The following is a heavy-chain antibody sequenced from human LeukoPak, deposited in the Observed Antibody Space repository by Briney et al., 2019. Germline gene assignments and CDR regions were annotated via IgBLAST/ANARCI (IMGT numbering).Heavy chain of an antibody. CDR3: ARQGGPYDSSGYYYFDY. CDR2: ISSSSSYI. CDR1: GGTFSSYS. V-gene: IGHV3-21*01. D-gene: IGHD3-22*01. J-gene: IGHJ4*02. Sequence: GGSLRLSCAASGGTFSSYSMNWVRQAPGKGLEWVSSISSSSSYIYYADSVKGRFTISRDNAKNSLYLQMNSLRAEDTAVYYCARQGGPYDSSGYYYFDYWGQGTLVTVSS.